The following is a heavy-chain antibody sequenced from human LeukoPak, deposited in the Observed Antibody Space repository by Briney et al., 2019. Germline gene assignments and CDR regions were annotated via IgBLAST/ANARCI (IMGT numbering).Heavy chain of an antibody. Sequence: PSETLSLTCTVSGGCISSYDWSWIRQPPGKGLEWIGYIYYSGSTNYNPSLKSRVTISVDTSKNQFSLKLSSVTAADTAVYYCARHPRVRRGWYLVHYWGQGTLVTVSS. D-gene: IGHD6-19*01. J-gene: IGHJ4*02. CDR3: ARHPRVRRGWYLVHY. CDR1: GGCISSYD. CDR2: IYYSGST. V-gene: IGHV4-59*08.